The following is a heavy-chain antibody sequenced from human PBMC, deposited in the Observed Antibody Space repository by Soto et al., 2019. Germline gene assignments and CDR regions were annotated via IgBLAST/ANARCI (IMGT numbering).Heavy chain of an antibody. CDR2: SIPILGRA. CDR3: ARDESPGYGDSHAFDI. D-gene: IGHD4-17*01. CDR1: GGTFSSYT. Sequence: QVQLVQSGAEVKKPGSSVKVSCKASGGTFSSYTISWVRQAPGQGLEWMGRSIPILGRANYAHKFQGRVTITADKSTSTAYMELSSLRSEDTAVYYCARDESPGYGDSHAFDIWGQGTMVTVSS. J-gene: IGHJ3*02. V-gene: IGHV1-69*08.